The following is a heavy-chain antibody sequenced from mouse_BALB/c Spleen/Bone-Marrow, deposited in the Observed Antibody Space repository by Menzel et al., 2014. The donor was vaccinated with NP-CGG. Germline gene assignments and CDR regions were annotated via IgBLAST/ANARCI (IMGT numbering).Heavy chain of an antibody. CDR2: ISSGSSTI. CDR3: AIEGYYDY. Sequence: EVQGVESGGGLVQPGGSRKLSCAASGFTFSSFGMHWVRRAPEKGLEWVAYISSGSSTIYYADTVKGRFTISRDNPKNTLFLQMTSLRSEDTATYYCAIEGYYDYWGQGTTLTVSS. CDR1: GFTFSSFG. V-gene: IGHV5-17*02. J-gene: IGHJ2*01. D-gene: IGHD2-3*01.